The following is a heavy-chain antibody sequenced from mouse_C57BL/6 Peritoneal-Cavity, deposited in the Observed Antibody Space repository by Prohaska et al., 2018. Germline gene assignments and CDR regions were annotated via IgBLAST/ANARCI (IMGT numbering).Heavy chain of an antibody. J-gene: IGHJ1*03. CDR3: MRYGNYWYFDV. D-gene: IGHD2-1*01. CDR2: INSDGSAI. Sequence: EVQLLETGGGLVQPGGSRGLSCEGSGFTFSGFWMSWVRQTPGKTLEWIGDINSDGSAINYAPSIKDRFTIFRDNYKSTLYLQMSNVRSGDTATYFCMRYGNYWYFDVWGTGTTVTVSS. V-gene: IGHV11-2*01. CDR1: GFTFSGFW.